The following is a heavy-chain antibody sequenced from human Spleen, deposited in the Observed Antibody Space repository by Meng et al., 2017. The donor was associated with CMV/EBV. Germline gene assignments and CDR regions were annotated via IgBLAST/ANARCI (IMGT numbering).Heavy chain of an antibody. V-gene: IGHV3-48*03. CDR1: GFTFNSYE. CDR2: ISSSGSTI. J-gene: IGHJ6*02. Sequence: GESLKISCAASGFTFNSYEMNWVRQAPGKGLEWVSCISSSGSTIFYADSVRGRFTISRDNAKNSLFLQMNSLRAGDTAVYYCARDNWIYGGNPQYYYAGMDVWGQGTTVTVSS. D-gene: IGHD4-23*01. CDR3: ARDNWIYGGNPQYYYAGMDV.